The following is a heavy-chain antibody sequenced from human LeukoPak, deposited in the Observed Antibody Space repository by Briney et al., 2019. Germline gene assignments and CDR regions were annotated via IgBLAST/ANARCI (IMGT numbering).Heavy chain of an antibody. J-gene: IGHJ4*02. CDR1: GGSISSYY. V-gene: IGHV4-59*01. D-gene: IGHD4-17*01. CDR2: IYYSGST. CDR3: ARGSKDYGDHLIDY. Sequence: PSETLSLTCTVSGGSISSYYWSWIRQPPGKGLEWIGYIYYSGSTNYNPSLKSQVTISVDTSKNQFSLKLSSVTAADTAVYYCARGSKDYGDHLIDYWGQGTLVTVSS.